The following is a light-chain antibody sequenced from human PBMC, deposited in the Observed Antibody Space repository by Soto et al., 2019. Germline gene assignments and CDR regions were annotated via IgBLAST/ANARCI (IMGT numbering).Light chain of an antibody. CDR2: AVS. CDR3: MHTIHLPRP. CDR1: HSLLQIDGNTY. V-gene: IGKV2D-29*01. J-gene: IGKJ1*01. Sequence: IVVSHNQLSLAVTPGQPASIACKSSHSLLQIDGNTYLYWYLQKPGQPPQLLIYAVSNRFSGVPDRFSGSGSGTDFTLKISRVEAEDVGVYYCMHTIHLPRPFGQGTKVDIK.